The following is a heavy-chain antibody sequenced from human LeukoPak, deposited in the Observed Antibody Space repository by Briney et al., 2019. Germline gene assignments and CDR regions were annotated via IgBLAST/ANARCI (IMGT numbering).Heavy chain of an antibody. J-gene: IGHJ6*02. Sequence: GGSLRLSCAASGFTFSSYAMHWVRQAPGKGLEWVAVISYDGSNKYYADSVKGRFTISRDNSKNTLYLQMNSLRAEDTAVYYCARGGRNKGYGMDVWGQGTTVTVSS. CDR2: ISYDGSNK. V-gene: IGHV3-30*04. CDR1: GFTFSSYA. D-gene: IGHD2/OR15-2a*01. CDR3: ARGGRNKGYGMDV.